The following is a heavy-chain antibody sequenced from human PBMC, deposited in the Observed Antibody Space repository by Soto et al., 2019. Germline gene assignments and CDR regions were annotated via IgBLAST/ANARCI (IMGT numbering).Heavy chain of an antibody. Sequence: QVQLRESGPGPVRPSETLSLTCSVSGASITTYYWSWIRQPPGKGLEWIGYVFHTGSTNYNPSLSSRVTMSVDTSKNQCSLSLTSVTAADTAVYYCTRGEGYHLYWGQGTLVTVSS. CDR2: VFHTGST. D-gene: IGHD5-12*01. CDR1: GASITTYY. CDR3: TRGEGYHLY. V-gene: IGHV4-59*01. J-gene: IGHJ4*02.